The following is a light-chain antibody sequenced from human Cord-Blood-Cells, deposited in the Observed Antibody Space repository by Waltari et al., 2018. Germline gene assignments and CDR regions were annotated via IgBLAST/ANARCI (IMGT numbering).Light chain of an antibody. J-gene: IGLJ1*01. Sequence: QSALTQPRSVSGSPGQSVTISCTGTSSAVGGYNYVSWYQQNPGKAPKLMICDVSKRPSGVPDRFSGAKSGNAASLTISGLQAGDEADYCCCSYGGSCTCVCGTGTRVTVL. V-gene: IGLV2-11*01. CDR2: DVS. CDR3: CSYGGSCTCV. CDR1: SSAVGGYNY.